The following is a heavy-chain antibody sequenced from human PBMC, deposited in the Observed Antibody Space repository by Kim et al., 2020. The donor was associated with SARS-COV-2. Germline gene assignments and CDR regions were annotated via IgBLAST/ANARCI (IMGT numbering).Heavy chain of an antibody. V-gene: IGHV3-15*01. CDR3: TSDLGDYCSGDCYSRV. Sequence: SLRLSCAASGFTFRNAWMNWVRQAPGKGLEWVGRITSKTNGGTTGYAAPVKGRFTISRDDSKNTLYLQMNSLKPEDTAVYYCTSDLGDYCSGDCYSRVWGQGTTVTVSS. CDR2: ITSKTNGGTT. CDR1: GFTFRNAW. J-gene: IGHJ6*02. D-gene: IGHD2-21*02.